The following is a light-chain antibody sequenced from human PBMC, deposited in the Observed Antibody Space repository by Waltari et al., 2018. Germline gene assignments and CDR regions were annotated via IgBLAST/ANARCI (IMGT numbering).Light chain of an antibody. CDR2: GAS. CDR1: QTINTY. V-gene: IGKV1-39*01. Sequence: DIQMAQSPSFLSASVGDRVTITCRASQTINTYLTWYQEKPGKAPRLLIYGASNLQGGVPSRFSGSGSGTEFTLTISSLQPEDFATYYCQQSHNTPPTFGQGTRLDIK. J-gene: IGKJ5*01. CDR3: QQSHNTPPT.